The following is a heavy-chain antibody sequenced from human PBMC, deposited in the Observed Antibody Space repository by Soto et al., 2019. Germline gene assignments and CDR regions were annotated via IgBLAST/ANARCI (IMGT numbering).Heavy chain of an antibody. D-gene: IGHD5-18*01. CDR1: GYTFTSYD. CDR3: ARESSYGLVY. V-gene: IGHV1-8*01. Sequence: QVQLVQSGAEVKKPGASVKVSCKASGYTFTSYDINWVRQATGQGLEWMGWMNPNTGNTAYAQKFQGRVTMTRNTXXXTAXXEXSXLRSEDTAVYYCARESSYGLVYWGQGTLVTVSS. CDR2: MNPNTGNT. J-gene: IGHJ4*02.